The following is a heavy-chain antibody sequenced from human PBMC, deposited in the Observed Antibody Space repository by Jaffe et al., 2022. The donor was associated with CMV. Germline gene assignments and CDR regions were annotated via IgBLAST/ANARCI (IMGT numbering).Heavy chain of an antibody. D-gene: IGHD3-22*01. CDR1: GYTFTGYY. V-gene: IGHV1-2*04. Sequence: QVQLVQSGAEVKKPGASVKVSCKASGYTFTGYYMHWVRQAPGQGLEWMGWINPNSGGTNYAQKFQGWVTMTRDTSISTAYMELSRLRSDDTAVYYCARARGSPYSSGYYYVWFDPWGQGTLVTVSS. J-gene: IGHJ5*02. CDR2: INPNSGGT. CDR3: ARARGSPYSSGYYYVWFDP.